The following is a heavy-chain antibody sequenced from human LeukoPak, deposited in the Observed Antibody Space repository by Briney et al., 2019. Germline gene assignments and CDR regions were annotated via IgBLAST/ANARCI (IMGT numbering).Heavy chain of an antibody. J-gene: IGHJ4*02. CDR2: FDPGNGEI. V-gene: IGHV1-24*01. Sequence: ASVKVSCKVSGRTLSDLTMHWVRQAPGKGLEWMGGFDPGNGEIIYAQKFQGRVTMTEDASTDTAYMELSSLKSEDTAVYYCAAGGLYDLLPYWGQGTLVTVSS. CDR1: GRTLSDLT. CDR3: AAGGLYDLLPY. D-gene: IGHD3-3*01.